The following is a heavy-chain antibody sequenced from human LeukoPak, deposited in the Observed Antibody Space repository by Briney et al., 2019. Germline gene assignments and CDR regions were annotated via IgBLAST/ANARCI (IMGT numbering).Heavy chain of an antibody. V-gene: IGHV4-59*08. CDR1: GGSISSYD. D-gene: IGHD3-10*01. J-gene: IGHJ4*02. CDR3: ARGPAFGDS. Sequence: SETLSLTCTVSGGSISSYDWSWIRQHPGKGLEWIGYIYYSGSTNYNPSLKSRVTISVDTSKNQFSLKLSSVTAADTAVYYCARGPAFGDSWGQGTLVTVSS. CDR2: IYYSGST.